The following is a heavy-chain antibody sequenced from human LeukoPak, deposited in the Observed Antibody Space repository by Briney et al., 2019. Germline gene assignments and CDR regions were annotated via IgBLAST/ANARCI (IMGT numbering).Heavy chain of an antibody. J-gene: IGHJ5*02. CDR3: ATDGAGFDT. Sequence: GGSLRLSCAASGFTFNDYYMSWIRQAPGKWLEWLSYINIGGTNTHYADSVKGQFTISRDNAKKSLYLEMNNLRAEDTAVYYCATDGAGFDTWGQGVLVTVSS. V-gene: IGHV3-11*01. CDR2: INIGGTNT. CDR1: GFTFNDYY.